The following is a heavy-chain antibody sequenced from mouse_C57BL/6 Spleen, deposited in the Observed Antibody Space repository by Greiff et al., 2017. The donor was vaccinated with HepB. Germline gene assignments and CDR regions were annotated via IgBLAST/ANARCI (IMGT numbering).Heavy chain of an antibody. CDR2: INYDGSST. V-gene: IGHV5-16*01. J-gene: IGHJ1*03. D-gene: IGHD1-1*01. CDR3: AREELGYGSSFHWYFDV. CDR1: GFTFSDYY. Sequence: EVQRVESEGGLVQPGSSMKLSCTASGFTFSDYYMAWVRQVPEKGLEWVANINYDGSSTYYLDSLKSRFIISRDNAKNILYLQMSSLKSEDTATYYCAREELGYGSSFHWYFDVWGTGTTVTVSS.